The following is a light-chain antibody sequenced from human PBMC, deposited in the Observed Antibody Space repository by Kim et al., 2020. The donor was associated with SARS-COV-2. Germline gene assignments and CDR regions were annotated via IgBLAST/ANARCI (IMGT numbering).Light chain of an antibody. CDR2: KDS. CDR1: VLAKRY. J-gene: IGLJ3*02. Sequence: SVAPGQTARITCAGDVLAKRYARWFQQKPGQAPLLVIYKDSTRPSGIPERFSGSSSGTTVTLTISGAQVEDEADYYCYSAADNNWLFGGGTQLTVL. CDR3: YSAADNNWL. V-gene: IGLV3-27*01.